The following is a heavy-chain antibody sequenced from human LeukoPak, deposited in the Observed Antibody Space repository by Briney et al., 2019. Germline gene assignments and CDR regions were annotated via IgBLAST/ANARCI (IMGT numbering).Heavy chain of an antibody. Sequence: PSETLSLTCTVSGYSISSGYYWGWIRQPPGKGLEWIGSIYHSGSTYYNPSLKSRVTISVDTSKNQFSLKLSSVTAADAAVYYCARAGGGYDPVDYWGQGTLVTVSS. CDR3: ARAGGGYDPVDY. J-gene: IGHJ4*02. CDR2: IYHSGST. D-gene: IGHD5-12*01. V-gene: IGHV4-38-2*02. CDR1: GYSISSGYY.